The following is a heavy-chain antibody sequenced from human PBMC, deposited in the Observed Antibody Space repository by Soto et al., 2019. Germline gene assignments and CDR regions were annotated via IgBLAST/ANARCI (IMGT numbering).Heavy chain of an antibody. CDR3: ARVWYDGNSGAVDI. V-gene: IGHV1-18*01. J-gene: IGHJ3*02. CDR2: ISAYNGNT. D-gene: IGHD3-10*01. CDR1: GYNFILHG. Sequence: QGQLVQSVGEVKKPGASLKVSCKASGYNFILHGISWVRQAPGQGLEWMGWISAYNGNTNYAQNFQDRVTMTTDPSTSTVNMELRSLRSDDTAVYYCARVWYDGNSGAVDIWGQGTKVTVSS.